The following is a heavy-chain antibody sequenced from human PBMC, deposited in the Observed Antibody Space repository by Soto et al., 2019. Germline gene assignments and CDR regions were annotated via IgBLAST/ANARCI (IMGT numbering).Heavy chain of an antibody. CDR3: ASVCSSTSCCQRGMGV. V-gene: IGHV3-53*01. D-gene: IGHD2-2*01. CDR1: GFTVSSNY. J-gene: IGHJ6*02. Sequence: GGSLRLSCAASGFTVSSNYMSWVRQAPGKGLEWVSVIYSGGSTYYADSVKGRFTISRDNSKNTLYLQMNSLRAEDTAVYYCASVCSSTSCCQRGMGVWGQGTTVTVTS. CDR2: IYSGGST.